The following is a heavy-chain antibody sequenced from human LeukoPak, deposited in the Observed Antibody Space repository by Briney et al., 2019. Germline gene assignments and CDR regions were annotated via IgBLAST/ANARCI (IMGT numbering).Heavy chain of an antibody. Sequence: GGSLRLSCAASGFTFSGYWMSWVRQAPGKGLEWVANINQDGSEKYYVDSVKGRFTISRDNAKDSLFLQMGSLRVEDTAVYYCARESTAGYNSSWYGFRNWGQGTLVSVSS. CDR1: GFTFSGYW. CDR3: ARESTAGYNSSWYGFRN. D-gene: IGHD6-13*01. CDR2: INQDGSEK. J-gene: IGHJ1*01. V-gene: IGHV3-7*01.